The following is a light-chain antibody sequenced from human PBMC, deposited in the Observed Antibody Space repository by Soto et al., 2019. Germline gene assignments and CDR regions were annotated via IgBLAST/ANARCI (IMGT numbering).Light chain of an antibody. CDR1: QSISVY. J-gene: IGKJ4*01. CDR3: QQRRYWPLT. Sequence: ETVLAQSPATLSLSPGERATLSCRASQSISVYLAWYQHKPGQAPRLLIYAASNRAAGIPARFSGSGSGTDFTLTISSLEPEDFAVYYCQQRRYWPLTFGGGTTVEIK. V-gene: IGKV3-11*01. CDR2: AAS.